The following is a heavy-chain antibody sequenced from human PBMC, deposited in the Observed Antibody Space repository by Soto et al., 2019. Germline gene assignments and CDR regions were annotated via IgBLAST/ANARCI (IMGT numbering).Heavy chain of an antibody. CDR1: GYTFTGYH. CDR2: INPNSGGT. J-gene: IGHJ6*02. D-gene: IGHD3-10*01. V-gene: IGHV1-2*04. CDR3: ARDLVSAGGSNYYYYYGMDV. Sequence: ASVKVSCKASGYTFTGYHMHWVRQTPGQGLEWMGWINPNSGGTNYAQKFQGWVTMTRDTSISTAYMELSRLRSDDTAVYYCARDLVSAGGSNYYYYYGMDVWGQGTTVTVSS.